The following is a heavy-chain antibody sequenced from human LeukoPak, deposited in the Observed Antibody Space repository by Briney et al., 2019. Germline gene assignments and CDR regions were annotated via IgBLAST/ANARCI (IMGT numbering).Heavy chain of an antibody. CDR1: GYSFTNYW. CDR2: IDPSDFDT. Sequence: GESLKISCKASGYSFTNYWIGWVRQMPEKGLEWMGIIDPSDFDTRYTPSFQGQVTISADKSLTTAYLQWNSLKASDTAMYYCARQTAMGRSGDFWGQGTLVTVSS. CDR3: ARQTAMGRSGDF. D-gene: IGHD5-18*01. V-gene: IGHV5-51*01. J-gene: IGHJ4*02.